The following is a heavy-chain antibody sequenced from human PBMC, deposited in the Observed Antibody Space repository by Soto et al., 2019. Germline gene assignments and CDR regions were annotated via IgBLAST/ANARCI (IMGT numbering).Heavy chain of an antibody. CDR3: ARRYGALFDY. V-gene: IGHV4-59*08. Sequence: PSETLSLTCTVSGDSISSYYWSWIRQPPGKGLEWIGYIYYSGSTNYNPSLKSRVTISVDTSKNQFSLKLSSVTAADTAVYYCARRYGALFDYWGQGTLVTVSS. J-gene: IGHJ4*02. CDR1: GDSISSYY. CDR2: IYYSGST. D-gene: IGHD4-17*01.